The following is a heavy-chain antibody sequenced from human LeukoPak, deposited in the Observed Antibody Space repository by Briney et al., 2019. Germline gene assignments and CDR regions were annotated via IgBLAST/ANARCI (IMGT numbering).Heavy chain of an antibody. J-gene: IGHJ4*02. D-gene: IGHD6-19*01. Sequence: GGSLRLSCAGSGFIFNNAWMGWVRQAPGKGLEWVSGISGSGDSTYYADSVKGRFTISRDNSKNTLYLQMNSLRVEDTATYYCAKVRAPSGWFNSDYWGQGTLVTVSS. CDR3: AKVRAPSGWFNSDY. CDR1: GFIFNNAW. CDR2: ISGSGDST. V-gene: IGHV3-23*01.